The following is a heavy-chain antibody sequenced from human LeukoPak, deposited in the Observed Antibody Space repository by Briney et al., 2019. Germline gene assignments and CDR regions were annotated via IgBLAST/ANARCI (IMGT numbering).Heavy chain of an antibody. J-gene: IGHJ4*02. CDR2: IYYSGST. D-gene: IGHD3-16*01. Sequence: PSETLSLTCTVSGGSISSYYWSWIRRPPGKGLEWIGYIYYSGSTNYNPSLKSRVTISVDTSKNQFSLKLSSVTAADTAVYYCAKHQGGFPRLDYWGQEPLATVPS. CDR3: AKHQGGFPRLDY. CDR1: GGSISSYY. V-gene: IGHV4-59*08.